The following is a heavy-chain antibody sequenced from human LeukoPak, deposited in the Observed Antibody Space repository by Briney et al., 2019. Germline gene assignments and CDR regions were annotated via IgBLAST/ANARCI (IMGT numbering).Heavy chain of an antibody. CDR3: TTVPWFGESSGGVDY. D-gene: IGHD3-10*01. V-gene: IGHV3-15*01. CDR2: IQSKTDGRTT. CDR1: GFTSSNAW. Sequence: GGSLRLSCAASGFTSSNAWTSWVRPAPGEGLEWVGRIQSKTDGRTTDYAAPVAGRFTISRDDSKTTLYLQMNSLKTEDTAVYYCTTVPWFGESSGGVDYWGQGTLVTVSS. J-gene: IGHJ4*02.